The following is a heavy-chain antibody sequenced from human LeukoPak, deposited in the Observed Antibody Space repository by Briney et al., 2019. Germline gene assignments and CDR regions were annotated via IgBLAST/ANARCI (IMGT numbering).Heavy chain of an antibody. Sequence: PGGSLRLSCAASGFTFSSYAMHWVRQAPGKGLEWVAVISYDGSNKYYADSVKGRFTISRDNSKNTLYLQMNSLRAEDTAVYYCARDLSITMIVVAEDAFDIWGQGTMVTVSS. J-gene: IGHJ3*02. CDR2: ISYDGSNK. D-gene: IGHD3-22*01. CDR1: GFTFSSYA. CDR3: ARDLSITMIVVAEDAFDI. V-gene: IGHV3-30-3*01.